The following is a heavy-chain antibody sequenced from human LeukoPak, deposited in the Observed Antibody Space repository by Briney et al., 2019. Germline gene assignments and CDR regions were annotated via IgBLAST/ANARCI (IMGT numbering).Heavy chain of an antibody. D-gene: IGHD6-19*01. CDR3: ARESYSSGWYEVDY. J-gene: IGHJ4*02. CDR2: IKQDGSEK. Sequence: GGSLRLSCAASGFTFSSYWLSWVGQAPGKGLEGVANIKQDGSEKYYVDSVKGRFTISRDNAKNSLYLQMNSLRAEDTAVYYCARESYSSGWYEVDYWGQGTLVTVSS. V-gene: IGHV3-7*01. CDR1: GFTFSSYW.